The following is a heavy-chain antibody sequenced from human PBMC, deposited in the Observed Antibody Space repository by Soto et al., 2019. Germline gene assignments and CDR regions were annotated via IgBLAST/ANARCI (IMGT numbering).Heavy chain of an antibody. D-gene: IGHD4-17*01. Sequence: QVQLVQSGAEVKTPGASVRVSCKASGYTFPNYGIGWVRQAPGQGLEWMGWISGYNGKTKYAQKLQGRVALTTGKSTTTAYMELRSMRSDDTAIYFCARHFYGDHGIVDYWVQGTLVTVSS. CDR3: ARHFYGDHGIVDY. J-gene: IGHJ4*01. V-gene: IGHV1-18*01. CDR2: ISGYNGKT. CDR1: GYTFPNYG.